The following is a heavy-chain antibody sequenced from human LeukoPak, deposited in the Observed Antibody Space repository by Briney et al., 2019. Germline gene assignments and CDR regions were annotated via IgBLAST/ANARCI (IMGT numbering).Heavy chain of an antibody. CDR3: ARDYYDFWSGYYLYGMDV. CDR2: ISAYNGNT. V-gene: IGHV1-18*01. D-gene: IGHD3-3*01. Sequence: ASVKVSCKASGYTFTSYGISWVRQAPGQGLEWMGWISAYNGNTNYAQKLQGRVTMTTDTSTSTAYMELRSLRSGDTAVYYCARDYYDFWSGYYLYGMDVWGQGTTVTVSS. J-gene: IGHJ6*02. CDR1: GYTFTSYG.